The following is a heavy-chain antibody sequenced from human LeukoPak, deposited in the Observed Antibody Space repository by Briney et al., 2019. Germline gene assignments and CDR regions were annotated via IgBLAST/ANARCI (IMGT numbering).Heavy chain of an antibody. J-gene: IGHJ4*02. CDR3: ARDLGSQGDC. Sequence: SETLSLTCTVSGGSISTYYWSWIRQPPGKGLEWIGHIYYSGSTNYNPSLKSRVTISVDTSKSQFSLKVSSVTAADTAVYYCARDLGSQGDCWGQGTLVPVSS. V-gene: IGHV4-59*01. CDR2: IYYSGST. D-gene: IGHD3-10*01. CDR1: GGSISTYY.